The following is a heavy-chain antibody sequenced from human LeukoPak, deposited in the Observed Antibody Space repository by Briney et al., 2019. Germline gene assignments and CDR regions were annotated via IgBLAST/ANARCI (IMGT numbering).Heavy chain of an antibody. Sequence: KPGGSLRLSCAASGFTFSDYYMSWIRQAPGKGLEWVSYISGSGSTIYYADSVKGRFTISRDNAKNSLYLQMNSLRAEDTAVYYCARVPYDFWSGSRRAYYFDYWGQGTLVTVSS. CDR3: ARVPYDFWSGSRRAYYFDY. CDR1: GFTFSDYY. D-gene: IGHD3-3*01. CDR2: ISGSGSTI. V-gene: IGHV3-11*04. J-gene: IGHJ4*02.